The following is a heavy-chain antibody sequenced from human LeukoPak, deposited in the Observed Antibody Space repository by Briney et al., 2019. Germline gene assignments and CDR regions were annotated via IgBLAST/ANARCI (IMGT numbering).Heavy chain of an antibody. V-gene: IGHV4-34*01. Sequence: SETLSLTCAVYGGSFSGYYWSWIRQPPGKGLEWIGEINHSGSTNYNPSLKSRVTISVDTSKNQFSLKLSSVTAADTAVYYCARADLRRPFDYGGQGTLVTVSS. J-gene: IGHJ4*02. CDR1: GGSFSGYY. D-gene: IGHD3-3*01. CDR3: ARADLRRPFDY. CDR2: INHSGST.